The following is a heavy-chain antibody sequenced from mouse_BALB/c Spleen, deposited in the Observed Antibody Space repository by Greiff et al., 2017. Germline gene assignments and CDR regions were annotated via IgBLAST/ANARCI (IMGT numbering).Heavy chain of an antibody. D-gene: IGHD2-4*01. Sequence: EVMLVESGGGLVQPGGSLRLSCATSGFTFTDYYMSWVRQPPGKALEWLGFIRNKANGYTTEYSASVKGRFTISRDNSQSILYLQMNTLRAEDSATYYCARANYADYWGQGTTLTVSS. V-gene: IGHV7-3*02. J-gene: IGHJ2*01. CDR1: GFTFTDYY. CDR3: ARANYADY. CDR2: IRNKANGYTT.